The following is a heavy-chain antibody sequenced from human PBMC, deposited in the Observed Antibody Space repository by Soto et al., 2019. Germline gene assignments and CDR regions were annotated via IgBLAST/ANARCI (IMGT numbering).Heavy chain of an antibody. CDR2: IKSKSDDGTT. J-gene: IGHJ5*01. CDR3: NTYGVGATNSWFDP. Sequence: GGSLRLSCAGSGFIFSNVWTNWVRQAPGKGLEWVGHIKSKSDDGTTDYAAPVKGRFTISRDDSKNTLYLEMNSLQSEDTALYYCNTYGVGATNSWFDPWGQGTLVTVSS. V-gene: IGHV3-15*01. D-gene: IGHD1-26*01. CDR1: GFIFSNVW.